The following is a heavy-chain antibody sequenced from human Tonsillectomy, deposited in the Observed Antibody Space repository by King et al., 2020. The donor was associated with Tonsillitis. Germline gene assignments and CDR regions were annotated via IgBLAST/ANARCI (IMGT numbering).Heavy chain of an antibody. V-gene: IGHV1-2*02. CDR1: GNTFTDHY. Sequence: VQLVESGATVKKPGDSVEVSCRASGNTFTDHYILWVRQAPGQGLEWMGWINPNSGGLSYARKFQGRVTMTRDASIGTAYMELSNLRSDDTAVYFCARGTLTHGLHYWFMDVWGQGTTVTVSS. CDR3: ARGTLTHGLHYWFMDV. CDR2: INPNSGGL. D-gene: IGHD3-3*02. J-gene: IGHJ6*02.